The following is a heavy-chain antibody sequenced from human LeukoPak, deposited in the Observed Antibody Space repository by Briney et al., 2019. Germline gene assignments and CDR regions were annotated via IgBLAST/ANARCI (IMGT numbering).Heavy chain of an antibody. Sequence: SETLSLTCTVSGGSISSGGYYWSWIRQPPGKGLEWIGYINHSGSTNYNPSLKSRVTISVDTSKNQFSLKLSSVTAADTAVYYCARREDPYYYGMDVWGQGTTVTVSS. CDR1: GGSISSGGYY. V-gene: IGHV4-30-2*01. CDR3: ARREDPYYYGMDV. J-gene: IGHJ6*02. CDR2: INHSGST.